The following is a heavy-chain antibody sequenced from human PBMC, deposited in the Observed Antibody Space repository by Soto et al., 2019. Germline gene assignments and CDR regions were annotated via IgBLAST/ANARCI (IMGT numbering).Heavy chain of an antibody. CDR3: ARDDGCSSSSCYLDV. V-gene: IGHV4-30-4*01. Sequence: KPSETLSLTCTVSGGSIGTGDYSWNWIRQPPGKGPEWVGYIYPIGSTHYNPSLKSRLNISMDTSKNQLSLRLSSVTAADTAVYYCARDDGCSSSSCYLDVWGQGTTVTVSS. D-gene: IGHD2-2*01. CDR1: GGSIGTGDYS. CDR2: IYPIGST. J-gene: IGHJ6*02.